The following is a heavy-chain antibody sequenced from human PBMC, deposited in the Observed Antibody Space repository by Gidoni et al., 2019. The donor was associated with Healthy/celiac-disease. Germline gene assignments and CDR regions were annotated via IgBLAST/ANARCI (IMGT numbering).Heavy chain of an antibody. J-gene: IGHJ5*02. CDR1: GGSFSGYY. D-gene: IGHD3-10*01. Sequence: QVQLQQWGAGLLKPSETLSLTCAVYGGSFSGYYWSWIRQPPGKGLEWIGEINHSGSTNYNPSRKSRVTISVDTSKNQFSLKLSSVTAADTAVYYCARGAVKYYYGSGSSNWFDPWGQGTLVTVSS. V-gene: IGHV4-34*01. CDR2: INHSGST. CDR3: ARGAVKYYYGSGSSNWFDP.